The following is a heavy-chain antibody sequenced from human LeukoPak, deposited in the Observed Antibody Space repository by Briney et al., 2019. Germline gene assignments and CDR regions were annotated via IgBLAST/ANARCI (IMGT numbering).Heavy chain of an antibody. CDR2: IYYSGST. CDR1: VGSISSSSYY. D-gene: IGHD3-3*02. V-gene: IGHV4-39*01. Sequence: SETLSLTCSVSVGSISSSSYYWGWIRQPPGKGLEWIGSIYYSGSTYYNPSLKSRVTISVDTSKNQFSLKLSSVTAADTAVYYCARHDRIFGVFCWFDPWGQGTLVTVSS. J-gene: IGHJ5*02. CDR3: ARHDRIFGVFCWFDP.